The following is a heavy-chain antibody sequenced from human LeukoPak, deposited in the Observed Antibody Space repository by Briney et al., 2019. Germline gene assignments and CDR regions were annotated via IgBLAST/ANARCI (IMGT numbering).Heavy chain of an antibody. V-gene: IGHV3-23*01. CDR2: ISGTGGTT. J-gene: IGHJ4*02. Sequence: GGSLRPSCAASGFTFSSYWMTWVRQAPGKGLEWVSAISGTGGTTYYSDSVKGRFTISRDNSKNTLYLQMNTLTAEDTAIYYCSKGRSMLGELSGDYWGQGTLVTVSS. CDR1: GFTFSSYW. CDR3: SKGRSMLGELSGDY. D-gene: IGHD3-10*02.